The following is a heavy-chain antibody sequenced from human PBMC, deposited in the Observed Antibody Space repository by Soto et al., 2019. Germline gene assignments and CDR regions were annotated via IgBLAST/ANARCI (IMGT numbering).Heavy chain of an antibody. CDR1: GFTFSSYA. J-gene: IGHJ4*02. CDR3: SCYTRRAYTFYY. V-gene: IGHV3-23*01. Sequence: PVGSLRLSCAASGFTFSSYAMSWVRQAPGKGLEWVSAISGSGGSTYYADSVKGRFTISRDNSKNTLYLQMNSLRAEDTAVYFCSCYTRRAYTFYYWGQGALVT. CDR2: ISGSGGST. D-gene: IGHD3-16*01.